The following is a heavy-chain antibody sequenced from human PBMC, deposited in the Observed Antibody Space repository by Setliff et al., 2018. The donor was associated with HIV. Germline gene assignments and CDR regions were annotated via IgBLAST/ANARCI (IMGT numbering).Heavy chain of an antibody. CDR3: AKGSYGSVLL. Sequence: SETLSLTCAISGDSVSSNSAAWNWVRQSPSRGLEWLGRTYYRSKWYNNYAESVKSRISISPDTSKSQFSLQLNSVTPDDTAVYYCAKGSYGSVLLWGQGTLVTVSS. D-gene: IGHD6-19*01. CDR2: TYYRSKWYN. V-gene: IGHV6-1*01. J-gene: IGHJ4*02. CDR1: GDSVSSNSAA.